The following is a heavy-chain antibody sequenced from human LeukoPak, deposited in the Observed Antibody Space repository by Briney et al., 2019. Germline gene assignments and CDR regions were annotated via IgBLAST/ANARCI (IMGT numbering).Heavy chain of an antibody. CDR1: GGSISSSSYY. D-gene: IGHD3-22*01. CDR2: IYYSGST. Sequence: SETLSLTCTVSGGSISSSSYYWGWIRQPPGKGLGWIGSIYYSGSTYYNPSLKSRVTISVDTSKNQFSLKLSSVTAADTAVYYCARRHYYDSSGIGYWGQGTLVTVSS. V-gene: IGHV4-39*01. CDR3: ARRHYYDSSGIGY. J-gene: IGHJ4*02.